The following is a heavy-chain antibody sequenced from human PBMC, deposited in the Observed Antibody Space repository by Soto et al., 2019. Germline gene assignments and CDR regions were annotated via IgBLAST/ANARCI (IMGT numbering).Heavy chain of an antibody. D-gene: IGHD2-21*02. CDR3: ERDPATAIAGYYFDY. CDR2: ISSSGSTI. CDR1: GFTFSSYE. V-gene: IGHV3-48*03. J-gene: IGHJ4*02. Sequence: GGSLRLSCAAYGFTFSSYEMNWVRQAPGKGLEWVSYISSSGSTIYYADSVKGRFTISRDNAKNSLYLQMNSLRVEYTAGYYCERDPATAIAGYYFDYWGQGTLVTVSS.